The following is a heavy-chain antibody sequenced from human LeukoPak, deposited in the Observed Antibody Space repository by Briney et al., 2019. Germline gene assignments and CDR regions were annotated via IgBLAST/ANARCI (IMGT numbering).Heavy chain of an antibody. CDR1: GGTFSSYA. CDR2: IVPIFGTA. J-gene: IGHJ4*02. CDR3: ARDSIEYNWNYEGGYYFDY. D-gene: IGHD1-7*01. V-gene: IGHV1-69*05. Sequence: ASVKVSCKASGGTFSSYAISWVRQAPGQGLEWMGGIVPIFGTANYAQKFQGRVTITTDESTSTAYMELSSLRSGDTAVYYCARDSIEYNWNYEGGYYFDYWGQGTLVTVSS.